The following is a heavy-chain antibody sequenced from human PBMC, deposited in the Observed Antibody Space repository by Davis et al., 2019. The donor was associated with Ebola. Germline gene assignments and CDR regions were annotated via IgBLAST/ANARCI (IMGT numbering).Heavy chain of an antibody. Sequence: AASVKVSCKASGGTFSSHAVSWVRQAPGQGLEWMGGIIPILGATNYAQSFQGRVTITADESTSTAYMELSSLRSEDTAVYYCARDQEAGPWLVREGFDYWGQGTLVTVSP. CDR2: IIPILGAT. CDR1: GGTFSSHA. D-gene: IGHD6-19*01. V-gene: IGHV1-69*13. CDR3: ARDQEAGPWLVREGFDY. J-gene: IGHJ4*02.